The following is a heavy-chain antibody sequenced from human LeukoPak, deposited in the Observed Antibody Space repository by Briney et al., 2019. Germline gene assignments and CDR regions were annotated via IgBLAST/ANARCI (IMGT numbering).Heavy chain of an antibody. Sequence: SETLSLTCAVYGGSFSGYYWSWIRQPPGKGLEWIGEINHSGSTNYNPSLKSRVTISVGTSKNQFSLKLSSVTAADTAVYYCARGGYGGSDWGQGTLVTVSS. J-gene: IGHJ4*02. D-gene: IGHD4-23*01. V-gene: IGHV4-34*01. CDR3: ARGGYGGSD. CDR2: INHSGST. CDR1: GGSFSGYY.